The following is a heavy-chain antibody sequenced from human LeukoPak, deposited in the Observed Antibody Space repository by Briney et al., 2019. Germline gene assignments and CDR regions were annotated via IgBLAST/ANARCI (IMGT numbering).Heavy chain of an antibody. CDR2: ISSTSSYI. CDR1: GFTFSSY. CDR3: ARGQSRYFDWYLGFFDY. J-gene: IGHJ4*02. V-gene: IGHV3-21*01. D-gene: IGHD3-9*01. Sequence: GGSLRLSCAASGFTFSSYMNWVRQASGKGLGWVSSISSTSSYIYYADSVKGRFTISRDNAKNSLYLQMNSLRADDTAVYYCARGQSRYFDWYLGFFDYWGQGTLVTVSS.